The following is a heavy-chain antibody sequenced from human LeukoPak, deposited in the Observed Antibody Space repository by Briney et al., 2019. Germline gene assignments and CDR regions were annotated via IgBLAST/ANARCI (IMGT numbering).Heavy chain of an antibody. V-gene: IGHV6-1*01. CDR1: GDSVSSNSAA. D-gene: IGHD1-26*01. CDR2: TYYRSKRYN. Sequence: SQTLSLTCAISGDSVSSNSAAWNWIRQPPSRGLEWLSRTYYRSKRYNDYALCVKSRISLNPDTPKSQFSLQLNSVTPEDTAVYYCERSGSDNFDYWGKGTLVTVSS. J-gene: IGHJ4*02. CDR3: ERSGSDNFDY.